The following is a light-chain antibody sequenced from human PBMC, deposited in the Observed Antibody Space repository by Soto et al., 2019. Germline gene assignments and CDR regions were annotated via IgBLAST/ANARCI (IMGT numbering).Light chain of an antibody. CDR3: QQNLGVHT. CDR2: DAS. J-gene: IGKJ1*01. Sequence: EILFTQSPVTLSLSPGERATLSRRASQNVRGYLAWYQQKPGQAPRLLIYDASNRATGIPARFSGSGSGTDFTLTISSLEPEDSAVYYCQQNLGVHTFGQGTKVDIK. V-gene: IGKV3-11*01. CDR1: QNVRGY.